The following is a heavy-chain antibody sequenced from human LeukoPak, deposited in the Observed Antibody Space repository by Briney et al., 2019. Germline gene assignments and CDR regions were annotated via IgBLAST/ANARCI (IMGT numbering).Heavy chain of an antibody. Sequence: GGSLRLSCVASGFTLRTYAMHWVRQAPGKGLEWVAVISSDGSKKFYSDSVKGRFTISRDNSKNTVYLQMDSLRAEDTAVYYCARDQSGGYSGFDPRDWGQGALVTVSS. V-gene: IGHV3-30-3*01. CDR2: ISSDGSKK. J-gene: IGHJ4*02. CDR3: ARDQSGGYSGFDPRD. CDR1: GFTLRTYA. D-gene: IGHD5-12*01.